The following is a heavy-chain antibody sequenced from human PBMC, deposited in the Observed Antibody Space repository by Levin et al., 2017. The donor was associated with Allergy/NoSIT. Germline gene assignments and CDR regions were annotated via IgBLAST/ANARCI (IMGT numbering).Heavy chain of an antibody. CDR2: IHGDGSST. J-gene: IGHJ4*02. Sequence: PGGFLRLSCAASGFTFSSYWMHWVRQAPGEGLVWVSRIHGDGSSTSYADSVKGRFTISRDNAKNTLYLQMNSLRAEDTAVYYCARDLPGDLRASSVDYWGQGTLVTVSP. V-gene: IGHV3-74*01. CDR3: ARDLPGDLRASSVDY. D-gene: IGHD1-1*01. CDR1: GFTFSSYW.